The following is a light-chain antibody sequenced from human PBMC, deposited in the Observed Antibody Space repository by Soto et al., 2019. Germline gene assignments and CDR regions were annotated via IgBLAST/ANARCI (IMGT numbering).Light chain of an antibody. CDR2: GNN. CDR1: SSNIGSYT. Sequence: QSVLTQPPSASGTPEQRVTISCSGSSSNIGSYTVYWYQQFPGTAPKLLIYGNNQRPSGVPDRFSGSKSGTSASLAISGLQSEDEADYYCAAWDDSLNGVVFGGGTKLTVL. J-gene: IGLJ2*01. CDR3: AAWDDSLNGVV. V-gene: IGLV1-44*01.